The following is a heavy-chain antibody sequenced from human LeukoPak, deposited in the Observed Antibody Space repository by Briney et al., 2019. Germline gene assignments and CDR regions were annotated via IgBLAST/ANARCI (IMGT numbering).Heavy chain of an antibody. Sequence: GASVKVSCKASGYTISNFDINRVLQATGQGPEWMGWMNPESGNTGYAQKFQGRVTMTRDSSKSTAYMELISLRFEDTAIYYCTRAIRHQLLSDYWGQGTLVTVSS. CDR3: TRAIRHQLLSDY. D-gene: IGHD2-2*01. CDR1: GYTISNFD. V-gene: IGHV1-8*01. J-gene: IGHJ4*02. CDR2: MNPESGNT.